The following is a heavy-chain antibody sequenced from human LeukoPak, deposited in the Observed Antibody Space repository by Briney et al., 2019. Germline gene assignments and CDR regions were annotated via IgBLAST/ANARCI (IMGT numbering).Heavy chain of an antibody. V-gene: IGHV3-33*08. J-gene: IGHJ6*02. CDR3: ARGSYAYYYYGMDV. Sequence: GGSLRLSCAASGFTFSTYSMNWVRQAPGKGLEWVAVIWYDGSNKYYADSVKGRFTISRDNSKNTLYLQMNSLRAEDTAVYYCARGSYAYYYYGMDVWGQGTTVTVSS. CDR2: IWYDGSNK. CDR1: GFTFSTYS.